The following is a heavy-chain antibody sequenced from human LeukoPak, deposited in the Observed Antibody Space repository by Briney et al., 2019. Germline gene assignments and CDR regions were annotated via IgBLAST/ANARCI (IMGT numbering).Heavy chain of an antibody. CDR1: GGSIGSYY. CDR3: ARGRFPNWFDP. V-gene: IGHV4-59*08. J-gene: IGHJ5*02. CDR2: IYYSGST. Sequence: PSETLSLTCTVSGGSIGSYYWSWIRQPPGKGLEWIGYIYYSGSTNYNPSLKSRVTISVDTSKNQFSLKLSSVTAADTAVYYCARGRFPNWFDPWGQGTLVTVSS.